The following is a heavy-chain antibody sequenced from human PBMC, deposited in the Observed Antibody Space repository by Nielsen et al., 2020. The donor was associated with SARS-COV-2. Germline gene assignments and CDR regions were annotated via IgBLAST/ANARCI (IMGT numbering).Heavy chain of an antibody. CDR1: GFTFSSYW. J-gene: IGHJ4*02. CDR3: AKPYYYGSGGDY. D-gene: IGHD3-10*01. V-gene: IGHV3-7*01. Sequence: GESLKISCAASGFTFSSYWMSWVRQAPGKGLEWVANIKQDGSEKYYVDSVKGRFTIARDNAKNSLYLQMNSLRAEDTAVYYCAKPYYYGSGGDYWGQGTLVTVSS. CDR2: IKQDGSEK.